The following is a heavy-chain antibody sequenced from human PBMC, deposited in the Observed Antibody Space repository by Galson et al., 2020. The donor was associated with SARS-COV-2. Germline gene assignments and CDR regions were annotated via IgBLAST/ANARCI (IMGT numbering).Heavy chain of an antibody. CDR2: IYWDEDK. V-gene: IGHV2-5*02. J-gene: IGHJ4*02. D-gene: IGHD2-2*02. CDR1: GFSLSTSGVA. CDR3: AHTEYTASFPPFDY. Sequence: SGPTLVKPTQTLTLTCTFSGFSLSTSGVAVGWIRQPPGKALEWLAFIYWDEDKRYSPSLQSRLSITEDTSKNQVVLTMTDVDPMDTATYFCAHTEYTASFPPFDYWGQGTLVTVSS.